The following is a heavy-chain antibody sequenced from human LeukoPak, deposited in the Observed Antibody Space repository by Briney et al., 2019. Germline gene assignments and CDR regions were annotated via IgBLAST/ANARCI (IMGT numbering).Heavy chain of an antibody. Sequence: ASVKVSCKVSGYTFTGYYLHWVRQAPGQGLEWMGWINPNSGATNYAQKFQGRVTMTRDTSISTAYMELSRLRSDDTAVYYCAGGGGSYDYWGQGTLVTVSS. CDR2: INPNSGAT. CDR1: GYTFTGYY. J-gene: IGHJ4*02. V-gene: IGHV1-2*02. CDR3: AGGGGSYDY. D-gene: IGHD1-26*01.